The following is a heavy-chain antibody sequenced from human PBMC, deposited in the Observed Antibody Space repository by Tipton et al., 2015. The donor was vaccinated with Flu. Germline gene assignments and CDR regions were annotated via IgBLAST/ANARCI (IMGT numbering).Heavy chain of an antibody. D-gene: IGHD3-10*01. V-gene: IGHV4-38-2*01. CDR3: TRLSKTSVLPDGRGYFYFDQ. CDR2: LHPSGVS. CDR1: GFTFSDYW. J-gene: IGHJ4*02. Sequence: QVQLVQSGGGLVQPGGSLRLSCAASGFTFSDYWMAWVRRAPGKGLEWLGFLHPSGVSSYNPSLSNRVTMSVDTSKNQFSLRLTSVTAADTAMFYCTRLSKTSVLPDGRGYFYFDQWGQGALVSVSS.